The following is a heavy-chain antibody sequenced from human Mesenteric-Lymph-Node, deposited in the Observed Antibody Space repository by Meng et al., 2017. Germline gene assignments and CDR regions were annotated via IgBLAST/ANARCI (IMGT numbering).Heavy chain of an antibody. CDR3: ARDFSGWYEFDF. J-gene: IGHJ4*02. V-gene: IGHV4-59*10. Sequence: SETLSLTCAVYGGSFSGYYWSWIRQPAGKGLEWIGRIYTSGSTNYNPSLKSRVTISVDTSKNQFSLNLRSVTAADTAVYYCARDFSGWYEFDFWGQGTLVTVSS. D-gene: IGHD6-19*01. CDR1: GGSFSGYY. CDR2: IYTSGST.